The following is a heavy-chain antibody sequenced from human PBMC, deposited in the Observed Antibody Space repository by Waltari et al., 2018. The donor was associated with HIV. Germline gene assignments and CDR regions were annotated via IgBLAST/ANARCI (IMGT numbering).Heavy chain of an antibody. Sequence: EVQLVESGGGPVKPGESLRLPCVTSGFIFNRYSMNWVRQAPGKGPEWVSSISSSGNFKHYADSVKGRFTISRDNAENSLYLQMNGLRAEDTAIYYCARDSRGSTWSLNWFDPWGQGTLVTVSS. CDR1: GFIFNRYS. D-gene: IGHD6-6*01. V-gene: IGHV3-21*02. J-gene: IGHJ5*02. CDR2: ISSSGNFK. CDR3: ARDSRGSTWSLNWFDP.